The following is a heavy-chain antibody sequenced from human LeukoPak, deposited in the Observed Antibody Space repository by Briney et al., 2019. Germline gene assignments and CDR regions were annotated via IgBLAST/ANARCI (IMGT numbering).Heavy chain of an antibody. Sequence: GGSLRLSCAASGFTVSSNYMSWVRQAPGKGLEWVSVTYSGGSTYYADSLKGRFTISRDNSKNTLYLQMNSLRAEDTAVYYCARGGRPYCINGVCYSSGPWGFDYWGQGTLVTVSS. CDR1: GFTVSSNY. D-gene: IGHD2-8*01. CDR2: TYSGGST. J-gene: IGHJ4*02. V-gene: IGHV3-53*01. CDR3: ARGGRPYCINGVCYSSGPWGFDY.